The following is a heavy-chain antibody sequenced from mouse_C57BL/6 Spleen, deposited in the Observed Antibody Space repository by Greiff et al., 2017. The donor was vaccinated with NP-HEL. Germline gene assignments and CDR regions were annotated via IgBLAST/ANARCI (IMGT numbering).Heavy chain of an antibody. Sequence: VQLLQPGAELVKPGASVKMSCKASGYTFTSYWITWVKQRPGQGLEWIGDIYPGSGSTNYNEKFKSKATLTVDTSSSTAYMQLSSLTSEDSAVYYCAVYYSNYDYAMDYWGQGTSVTVSS. CDR1: GYTFTSYW. CDR3: AVYYSNYDYAMDY. V-gene: IGHV1-55*01. J-gene: IGHJ4*01. CDR2: IYPGSGST. D-gene: IGHD2-5*01.